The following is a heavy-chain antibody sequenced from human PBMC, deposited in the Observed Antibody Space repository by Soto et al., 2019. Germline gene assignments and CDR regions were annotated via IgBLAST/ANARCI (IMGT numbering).Heavy chain of an antibody. CDR2: MNPNSGNT. V-gene: IGHV1-8*01. CDR1: GYTFTSYD. Sequence: QVQLVQSGAEVKKPGASVKVSCKASGYTFTSYDINWVRQATGQGLEWMGWMNPNSGNTDYAQKFQGRVTVTRNTSISTAYMELSILRSEDTAVYYCARGHYYGSGTIVYYWGQGTLVTVSS. J-gene: IGHJ4*02. D-gene: IGHD3-10*01. CDR3: ARGHYYGSGTIVYY.